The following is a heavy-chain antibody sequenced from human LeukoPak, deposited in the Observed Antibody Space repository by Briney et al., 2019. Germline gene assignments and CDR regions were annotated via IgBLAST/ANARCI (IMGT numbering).Heavy chain of an antibody. CDR3: ARDDYYDSTDYYSDDAFDI. V-gene: IGHV3-21*01. CDR1: GFTFSRYS. CDR2: IRGSTSNT. Sequence: PGGSLRLSCAASGFTFSRYSMNWVRQAPGKGLEWVSSIRGSTSNTYYADSVRGRFTISRDNAKNSLYLQMNSLRAEDTAVYFCARDDYYDSTDYYSDDAFDIRGQGTMVTVSS. D-gene: IGHD3-22*01. J-gene: IGHJ3*02.